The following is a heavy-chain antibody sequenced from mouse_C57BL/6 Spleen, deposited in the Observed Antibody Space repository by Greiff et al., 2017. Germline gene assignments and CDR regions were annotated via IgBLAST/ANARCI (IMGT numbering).Heavy chain of an antibody. V-gene: IGHV1-64*01. J-gene: IGHJ2*01. CDR2: IHPNSGST. CDR3: ARSDYDYDKNFDY. CDR1: GYTFTSYW. Sequence: QVQLQQPGAELVKPGASVTLSCKASGYTFTSYWMHWVKPRPGQGLEWIGMIHPNSGSTNYNEKFKSKATLTVDKSSSTAYMQLSSLTSEDSAVYYCARSDYDYDKNFDYWGQGTTLTVSS. D-gene: IGHD2-4*01.